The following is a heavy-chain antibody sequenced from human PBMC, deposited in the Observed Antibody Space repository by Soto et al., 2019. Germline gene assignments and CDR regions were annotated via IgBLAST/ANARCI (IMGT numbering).Heavy chain of an antibody. V-gene: IGHV3-43*01. CDR3: VKDGAVTDYTYLDS. Sequence: EVQMVESGGVVVQPGGSLRLSCAASGFTFDDYSVHWVRQAPGKGLEWVSLISWDGYSTFYADSVKGRFTISRDNSKNSLYLQMNCLTTEDTAFYYCVKDGAVTDYTYLDSWGQGALVTVSS. CDR2: ISWDGYST. CDR1: GFTFDDYS. J-gene: IGHJ4*02. D-gene: IGHD4-4*01.